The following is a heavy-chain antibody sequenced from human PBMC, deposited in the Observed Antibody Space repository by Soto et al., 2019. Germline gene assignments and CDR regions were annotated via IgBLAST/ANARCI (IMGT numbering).Heavy chain of an antibody. V-gene: IGHV1-46*01. CDR1: GYTFTSYY. CDR2: INPSGGST. CDR3: ARDSGSSSWYSPSDYYGMAV. Sequence: QVQLVQSGAEVKKPGASVKVSCKASGYTFTSYYMHWVRQAPGQGLEWMGIINPSGGSTSDAQKVQGRVTMTRATSTSTVYMELSSLRSEDTAVYYCARDSGSSSWYSPSDYYGMAVWGQGTTVTVTS. D-gene: IGHD6-13*01. J-gene: IGHJ6*02.